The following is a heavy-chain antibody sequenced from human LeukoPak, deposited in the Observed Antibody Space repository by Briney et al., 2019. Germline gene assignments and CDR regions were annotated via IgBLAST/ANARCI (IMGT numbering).Heavy chain of an antibody. CDR3: ARDQYGYYFDY. J-gene: IGHJ4*02. CDR1: GGSISSYY. V-gene: IGHV4-59*01. Sequence: SETLSLTCTVSGGSISSYYWSWIQQPPGKGLEWIGYIYYSGSTNYNPSLKSRVTISVDTSKNQFSLKLSSVTAADTAVYYCARDQYGYYFDYWGQGTLVTVSS. D-gene: IGHD2-2*01. CDR2: IYYSGST.